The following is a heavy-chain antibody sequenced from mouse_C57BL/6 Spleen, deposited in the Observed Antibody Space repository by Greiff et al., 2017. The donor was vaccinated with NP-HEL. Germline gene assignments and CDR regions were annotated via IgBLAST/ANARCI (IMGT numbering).Heavy chain of an antibody. CDR1: GYTFTDYE. CDR2: IDPETGGT. D-gene: IGHD4-1*01. J-gene: IGHJ2*01. CDR3: TRGELGPLFDY. V-gene: IGHV1-15*01. Sequence: QVQLQQSGAELVRPGASVTLSCKASGYTFTDYEMHWVKQTPVHGLEWIGAIDPETGGTAYNQKFKGKAILTADKSYSTAYMELRSLTSEDSAVYYCTRGELGPLFDYWGQGTTLTVSS.